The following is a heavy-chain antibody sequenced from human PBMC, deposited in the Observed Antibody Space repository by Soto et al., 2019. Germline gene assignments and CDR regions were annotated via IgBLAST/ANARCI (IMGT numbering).Heavy chain of an antibody. CDR2: IIPIFGTA. V-gene: IGHV1-69*12. D-gene: IGHD6-6*01. Sequence: QVQLVQSGAEVKKPGSSVKVSCKASGGTFSSYAIGWVRQAPGQGLEWMGGIIPIFGTANYAQKFQGRVTITADESTSTAYMELSSLRSEDTAVYYCARGRIAARGYYYYYGMDVWGQGTTVTVSS. CDR1: GGTFSSYA. CDR3: ARGRIAARGYYYYYGMDV. J-gene: IGHJ6*02.